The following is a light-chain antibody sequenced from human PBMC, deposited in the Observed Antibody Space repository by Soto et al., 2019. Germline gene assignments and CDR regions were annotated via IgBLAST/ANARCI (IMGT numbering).Light chain of an antibody. CDR1: QGISSY. Sequence: IQLTQSPSSLSASVGDRVTITCRASQGISSYLAWYQQKPGKAPKLLIYAASTLQSGVPSRFSGSGSGTDFTLTIASLQPDDFATYYCQQYETFSGTFGPGTKVDIK. V-gene: IGKV1-9*01. CDR3: QQYETFSGT. J-gene: IGKJ1*01. CDR2: AAS.